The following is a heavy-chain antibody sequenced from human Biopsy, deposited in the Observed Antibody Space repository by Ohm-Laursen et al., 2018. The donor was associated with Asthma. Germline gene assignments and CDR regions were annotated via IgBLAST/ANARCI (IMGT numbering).Heavy chain of an antibody. Sequence: SLRLSCAASGFTFGNYWMSWVRQVPGTWLEWVGVISKDASTQDYADSVKGRFTMARDNSKNTLDLQMNSLREEDTAVYYCVRDGTDDAFDIWGQGTVVSVSS. CDR3: VRDGTDDAFDI. CDR2: ISKDASTQ. V-gene: IGHV3-30*03. D-gene: IGHD1-1*01. CDR1: GFTFGNYW. J-gene: IGHJ3*02.